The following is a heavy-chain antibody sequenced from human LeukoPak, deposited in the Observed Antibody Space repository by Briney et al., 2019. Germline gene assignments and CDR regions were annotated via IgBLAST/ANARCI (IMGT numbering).Heavy chain of an antibody. CDR3: ARVGGDWFVDY. CDR2: ITGDGSGT. D-gene: IGHD3-9*01. V-gene: IGHV3-74*01. CDR1: GFTFSTYW. J-gene: IGHJ4*02. Sequence: PGGSLRLSCAASGFTFSTYWMQWVRQAPGKGLVWVSRITGDGSGTSYADSVKSRFTVSRDNAKSTLYLQMNSLRAEDTAMYYCARVGGDWFVDYWGQGILVTVSS.